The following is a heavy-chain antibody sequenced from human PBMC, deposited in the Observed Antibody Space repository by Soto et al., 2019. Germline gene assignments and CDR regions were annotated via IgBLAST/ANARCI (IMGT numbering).Heavy chain of an antibody. CDR1: GFTFSSYA. Sequence: GGSLRLSCAASGFTFSSYAMHWVRQAPGKGLEWVAVISYDGSNKYYADSVKGRFTISRDNSKNTLYLQMNSLRAEDTAVYYCARSVWVNDVRLDYWGQGTLVTVSS. V-gene: IGHV3-30-3*01. D-gene: IGHD1-26*01. CDR3: ARSVWVNDVRLDY. CDR2: ISYDGSNK. J-gene: IGHJ4*02.